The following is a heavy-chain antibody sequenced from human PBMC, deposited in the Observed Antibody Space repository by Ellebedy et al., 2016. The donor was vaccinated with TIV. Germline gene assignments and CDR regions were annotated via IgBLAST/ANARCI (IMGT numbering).Heavy chain of an antibody. V-gene: IGHV3-21*01. D-gene: IGHD2-2*01. J-gene: IGHJ4*02. CDR1: GFTFSRYT. CDR2: LISDSSSI. Sequence: GESLKISCAASGFTFSRYTMNWVRQAPGKGLEWVSSLISDSSSILYADSLKGRFTISRDNAKDSLYLQMDSLSAEDTAVYYCARDRCGSTSCELDYWGQGTLVTVSS. CDR3: ARDRCGSTSCELDY.